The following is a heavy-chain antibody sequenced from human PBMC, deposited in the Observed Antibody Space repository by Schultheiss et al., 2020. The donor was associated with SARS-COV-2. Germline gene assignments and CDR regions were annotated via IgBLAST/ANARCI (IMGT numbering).Heavy chain of an antibody. Sequence: SETLSLTCTVSGGAIRGSDYYWTWIRQQPGKGLEWIGRIYTSGSTNYNPSLKTRVTISIDTSSNQFSLKLSSVTAADTAVYYCARGWGGLTDYWGQGTLVTVSS. D-gene: IGHD7-27*01. V-gene: IGHV4-61*02. CDR1: GGAIRGSDYY. J-gene: IGHJ4*02. CDR3: ARGWGGLTDY. CDR2: IYTSGST.